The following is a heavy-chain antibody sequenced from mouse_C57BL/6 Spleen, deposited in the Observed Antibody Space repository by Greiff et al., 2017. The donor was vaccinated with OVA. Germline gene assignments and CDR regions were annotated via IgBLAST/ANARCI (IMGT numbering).Heavy chain of an antibody. D-gene: IGHD2-4*01. V-gene: IGHV1-76*01. CDR2: IYPGSGNT. CDR1: GYTFTDYY. Sequence: QVQLKESGAELVRPGASVKLSCKASGYTFTDYYINWVKQRPGQGLEWIARIYPGSGNTYYNEKFKGKATLTAEKSSSTAYMQLSSLTSEDSAVYFCARGGDYDGGFAYWGQGTLVTVSA. CDR3: ARGGDYDGGFAY. J-gene: IGHJ3*01.